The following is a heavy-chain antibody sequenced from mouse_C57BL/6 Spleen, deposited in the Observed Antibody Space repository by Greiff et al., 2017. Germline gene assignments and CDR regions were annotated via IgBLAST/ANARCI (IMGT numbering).Heavy chain of an antibody. CDR1: GFTFSDYG. D-gene: IGHD2-4*01. CDR3: ARNYDYCCYAY. CDR2: ISSGSSTI. J-gene: IGHJ3*01. Sequence: EVMLVESGGGLVKPGGSLKLSCAASGFTFSDYGMHWVRQAPEKGLEWVAYISSGSSTIYYADTVKGRFTISRDNAKNTLFLQMTSLRSEDTAMYYCARNYDYCCYAYWGQGALVTVSA. V-gene: IGHV5-17*01.